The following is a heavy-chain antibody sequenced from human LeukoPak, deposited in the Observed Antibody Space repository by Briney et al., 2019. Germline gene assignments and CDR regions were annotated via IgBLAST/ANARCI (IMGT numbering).Heavy chain of an antibody. Sequence: SETLSLTCTVSGGSISRYYWSWIRQPPGKGVEWIGYVYYSGSAHYNPSLKSRVTISVDTSKNQFSLKVSSVTAADTAIYYCAGGTYYYFDYWGQGTLATVSS. CDR2: VYYSGSA. CDR3: AGGTYYYFDY. CDR1: GGSISRYY. D-gene: IGHD1-26*01. J-gene: IGHJ4*02. V-gene: IGHV4-59*01.